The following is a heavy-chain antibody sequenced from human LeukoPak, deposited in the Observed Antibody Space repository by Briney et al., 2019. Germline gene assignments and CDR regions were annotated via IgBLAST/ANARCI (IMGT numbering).Heavy chain of an antibody. CDR1: GGSISSYY. Sequence: PSETLSLTRTVSGGSISSYYWSWIRQPPGKGLEWVGYVYYSGSTNYNPSLKSRVTMSVDTSKNQFSLKLNSVTAADTAVYYCAREYYDSSGLDYWGQGTLVTVSS. CDR3: AREYYDSSGLDY. V-gene: IGHV4-59*01. J-gene: IGHJ4*02. D-gene: IGHD3-22*01. CDR2: VYYSGST.